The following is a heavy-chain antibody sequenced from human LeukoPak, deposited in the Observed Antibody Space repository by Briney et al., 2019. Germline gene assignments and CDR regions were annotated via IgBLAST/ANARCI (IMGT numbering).Heavy chain of an antibody. CDR3: AREFRTTTWSFDAFDL. J-gene: IGHJ3*01. D-gene: IGHD1/OR15-1a*01. CDR1: GYTFTDYY. V-gene: IGHV1-2*02. CDR2: INPTSGAT. Sequence: ASVKVSCKASGYTFTDYYMHWVRQAPGQGLDWVGWINPTSGATNYAQKFQGRVTMTSDTSNNTSYMELSRLRPDDTAVYYCAREFRTTTWSFDAFDLWGQGTMVTVSS.